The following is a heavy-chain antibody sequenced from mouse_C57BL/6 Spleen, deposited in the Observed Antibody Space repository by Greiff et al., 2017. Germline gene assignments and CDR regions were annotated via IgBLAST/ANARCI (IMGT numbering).Heavy chain of an antibody. D-gene: IGHD4-1*01. J-gene: IGHJ2*01. CDR2: IHPNSGST. CDR1: GYTFTSYW. CDR3: ARYHWDTDY. V-gene: IGHV1-64*01. Sequence: QVQLQQSGAELVKPGASVKLSCKASGYTFTSYWMHWVKQRPGQGLEWIGMIHPNSGSTNYNEKFKSKATLTVDNSSSTAYMQLSSLTSEDSAVYYCARYHWDTDYWGQGTTLTVSS.